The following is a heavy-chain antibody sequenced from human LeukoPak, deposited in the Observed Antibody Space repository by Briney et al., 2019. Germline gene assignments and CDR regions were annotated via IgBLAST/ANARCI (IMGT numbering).Heavy chain of an antibody. CDR1: GYSISSGYY. Sequence: SETLSLTCTVSGYSISSGYYWGWIRQSPGKGLEWIGNIYRRGSTHYNPSLKSRVTISMDTPKNQFSLKLSSVTAADTAVYYCARDVRNYYDSSGYYLFDYWGQGTLVTVSS. J-gene: IGHJ4*02. V-gene: IGHV4-38-2*02. CDR2: IYRRGST. D-gene: IGHD3-22*01. CDR3: ARDVRNYYDSSGYYLFDY.